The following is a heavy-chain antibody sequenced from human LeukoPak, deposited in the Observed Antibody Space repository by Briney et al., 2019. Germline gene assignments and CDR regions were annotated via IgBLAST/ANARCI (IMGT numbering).Heavy chain of an antibody. CDR1: GYTFTSYG. CDR3: ARDLKPSTVTTGVY. V-gene: IGHV1-18*01. D-gene: IGHD4-17*01. Sequence: ASVKVSCKASGYTFTSYGISWVRQAPGQGLEWMGWISAYNGNTNYAQKLQGRVTMTTDTSTSTAYMELRSLRSDDTPVYYCARDLKPSTVTTGVYWGQGTLVTVSS. CDR2: ISAYNGNT. J-gene: IGHJ4*02.